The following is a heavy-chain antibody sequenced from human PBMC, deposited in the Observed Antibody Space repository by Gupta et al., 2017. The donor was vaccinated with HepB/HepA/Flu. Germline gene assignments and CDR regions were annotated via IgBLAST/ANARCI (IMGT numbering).Heavy chain of an antibody. Sequence: QVQLVQSGAEVKKPGASVKVSCKASGYTFTSYDINWVRQATGQGLEWMGWMNPNSGNTGYAQKFQGRVTMTRNTSISTAYMELSSLRSEDTAVYYCARADGRGVGYCSGGSCYSDWFDPWGQGTLVTVSS. J-gene: IGHJ5*02. CDR3: ARADGRGVGYCSGGSCYSDWFDP. CDR2: MNPNSGNT. V-gene: IGHV1-8*01. D-gene: IGHD2-15*01. CDR1: GYTFTSYD.